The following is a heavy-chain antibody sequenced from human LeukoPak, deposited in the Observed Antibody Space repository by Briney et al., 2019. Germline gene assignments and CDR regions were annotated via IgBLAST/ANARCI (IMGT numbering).Heavy chain of an antibody. V-gene: IGHV3-23*01. CDR3: AKGVNYFVLEY. Sequence: GGSLRLSCAASGFTFSTYWMNWVRQAPGKGLEWVSALSPSGGITYYEDSVKGRFTISRDNSKNTLYLQMNSLRAEDTAVYYCAKGVNYFVLEYWGQGTLVTISS. D-gene: IGHD3-10*02. J-gene: IGHJ4*02. CDR2: LSPSGGIT. CDR1: GFTFSTYW.